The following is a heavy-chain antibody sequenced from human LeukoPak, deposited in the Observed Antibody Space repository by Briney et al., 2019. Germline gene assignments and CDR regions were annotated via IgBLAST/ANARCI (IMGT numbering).Heavy chain of an antibody. V-gene: IGHV4-59*01. CDR2: IYYRGST. Sequence: PSETLSLTCTVSGGSISSDYWSWIRQPPGKGLEWIGYIYYRGSTNYNPSLKSRVTISVDTSKNQFSLKLSSVTAADTAVYYCARLSGYSSGHYYSDYWGQGTLVTVSS. CDR3: ARLSGYSSGHYYSDY. D-gene: IGHD3-22*01. J-gene: IGHJ4*02. CDR1: GGSISSDY.